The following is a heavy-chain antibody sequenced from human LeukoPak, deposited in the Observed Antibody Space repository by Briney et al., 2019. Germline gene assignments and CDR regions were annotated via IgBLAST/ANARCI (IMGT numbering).Heavy chain of an antibody. Sequence: GGSLRLSCAASGFTFSSYSMNWVRQAPGKGLEWVSSISSSSSYIYYADSVKGRFTISRDNAKNSLYLQMNSLRAEDTAVYYCAKHYDYVWGSYRQYYFDYWGQGTLVTVSS. V-gene: IGHV3-21*04. CDR2: ISSSSSYI. CDR3: AKHYDYVWGSYRQYYFDY. J-gene: IGHJ4*02. D-gene: IGHD3-16*02. CDR1: GFTFSSYS.